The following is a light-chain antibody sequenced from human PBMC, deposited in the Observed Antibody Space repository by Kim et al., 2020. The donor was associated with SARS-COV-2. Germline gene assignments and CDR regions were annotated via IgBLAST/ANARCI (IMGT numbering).Light chain of an antibody. CDR3: QSYDGSRYL. Sequence: QSVLTQPPSVSGAPGQRVTVSCTGSSSNIGAGYDVHWYQHLPGTAPKLLIYGNTNRPSGVPDRFSASKSGTSASLTITGLHTEDEADYYCQSYDGSRYLFGTGTKVTVL. V-gene: IGLV1-40*01. CDR1: SSNIGAGYD. CDR2: GNT. J-gene: IGLJ1*01.